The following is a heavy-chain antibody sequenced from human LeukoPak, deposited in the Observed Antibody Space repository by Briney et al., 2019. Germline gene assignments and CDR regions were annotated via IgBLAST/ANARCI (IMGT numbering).Heavy chain of an antibody. CDR3: ARDYTRAVRGVIDC. Sequence: GASVKVSCTASGYTFTNFTISWVRQAPGQGLEWMGWVSAYDGSTSYAQKFQGRVTMTTDTSTSTAFMELRSLRSDDTAMYYCARDYTRAVRGVIDCWGQGTLVTVSS. J-gene: IGHJ4*02. CDR2: VSAYDGST. CDR1: GYTFTNFT. D-gene: IGHD3-10*01. V-gene: IGHV1-18*04.